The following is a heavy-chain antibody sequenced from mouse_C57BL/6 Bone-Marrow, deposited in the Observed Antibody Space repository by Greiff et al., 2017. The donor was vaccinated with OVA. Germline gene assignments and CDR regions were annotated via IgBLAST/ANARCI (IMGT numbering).Heavy chain of an antibody. CDR2: INPNYGTT. D-gene: IGHD1-1*01. J-gene: IGHJ4*01. V-gene: IGHV1-39*01. Sequence: VQLQQSGPELVKPGASVKISCKASGYSFTDYNMNWVKQSNGKSLEWIGVINPNYGTTSYNQKFKGKATLTVDQSSSTAYMQLNSLTSEDSAVYDCASHYYGSRYAMDYWGQGTSVTVSS. CDR3: ASHYYGSRYAMDY. CDR1: GYSFTDYN.